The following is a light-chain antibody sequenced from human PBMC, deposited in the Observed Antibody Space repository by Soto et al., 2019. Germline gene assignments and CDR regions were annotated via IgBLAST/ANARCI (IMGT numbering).Light chain of an antibody. CDR2: AAS. Sequence: IQLTQSPSSLSASVGDRVTIPCRASQCISSYLAWYQQKPGKAPKLLICAASTLQSGVPSRFSGSGSGTDFTLTISSLQPEDSATYYCQQYNSYWTFGQGTKVDIK. CDR1: QCISSY. J-gene: IGKJ1*01. V-gene: IGKV1-9*01. CDR3: QQYNSYWT.